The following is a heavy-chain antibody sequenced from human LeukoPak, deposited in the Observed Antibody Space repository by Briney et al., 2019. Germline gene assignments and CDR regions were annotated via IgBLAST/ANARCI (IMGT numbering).Heavy chain of an antibody. CDR1: GYTFTSYG. V-gene: IGHV1-18*01. D-gene: IGHD2-15*01. CDR2: ISAYNGNT. CDR3: ARHPLVVHNWCDP. J-gene: IGHJ5*02. Sequence: GASVKVSCKASGYTFTSYGISWVRQAPGRGLEWMGWISAYNGNTNYAQKLQGRVTMTTDTSTSTAYMELMSLTYDDTTVSYCARHPLVVHNWCDPWGQGTLVTVSS.